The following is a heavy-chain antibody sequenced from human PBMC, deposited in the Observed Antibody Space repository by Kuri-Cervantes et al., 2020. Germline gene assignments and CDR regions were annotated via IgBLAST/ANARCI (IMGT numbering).Heavy chain of an antibody. CDR2: IIPIFGTA. V-gene: IGHV1-69*13. J-gene: IGHJ4*02. CDR3: ARSSGVGSTVAGLGFDY. Sequence: ASVKVSCKASGGTFSSYAISWVRQAPGQGLEWMGGIIPIFGTANYAQKFQGRVTITADESTSTAYMELSSLRSEDTAVYYCARSSGVGSTVAGLGFDYWGQGTLVTVSS. D-gene: IGHD6-19*01. CDR1: GGTFSSYA.